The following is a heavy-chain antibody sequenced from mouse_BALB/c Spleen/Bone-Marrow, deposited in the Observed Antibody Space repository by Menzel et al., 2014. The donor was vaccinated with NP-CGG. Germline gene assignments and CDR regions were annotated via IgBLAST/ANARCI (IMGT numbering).Heavy chain of an antibody. D-gene: IGHD4-1*01. J-gene: IGHJ3*01. CDR3: AREARTGACFPN. CDR1: GYTFTSYT. V-gene: IGHV1-4*02. CDR2: IVPSSGYT. Sequence: QVQLQQSGAELARPGASVKMSCKASGYTFTSYTIQWVKRRPGQGLEWVGYIVPSSGYTDYNQKFKDETTLTADKSSSTAYMQLSSLTSADSAVYYCAREARTGACFPNWGQGTLVTVSA.